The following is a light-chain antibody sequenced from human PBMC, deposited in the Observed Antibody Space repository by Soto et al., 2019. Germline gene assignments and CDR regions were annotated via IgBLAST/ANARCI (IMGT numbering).Light chain of an antibody. CDR3: QQYNLYPVT. CDR1: QSISSW. V-gene: IGKV1-5*03. Sequence: DIQMTQSPSTLSASVGDRVTITCRASQSISSWLAWYQQKPGRAPKLLIYKASSLESGVPSRFSGSGSGTEFTLTISSLQPDDFATYYCQQYNLYPVTFGGGTKGEIK. J-gene: IGKJ4*01. CDR2: KAS.